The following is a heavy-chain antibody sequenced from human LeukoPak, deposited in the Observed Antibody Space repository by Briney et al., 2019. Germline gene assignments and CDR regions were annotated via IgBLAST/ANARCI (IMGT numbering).Heavy chain of an antibody. J-gene: IGHJ4*02. CDR3: ARFLYDIRPYFDY. D-gene: IGHD3-9*01. Sequence: ASVKVSCKASGYTFTSYGITWVRQAPGQGLEWMGWISGYNGNTNYAQKFQGRVTMTTDTSTSTVYMELRSLRSDDTAVYYCARFLYDIRPYFDYWGQGTLVTVSS. V-gene: IGHV1-18*01. CDR1: GYTFTSYG. CDR2: ISGYNGNT.